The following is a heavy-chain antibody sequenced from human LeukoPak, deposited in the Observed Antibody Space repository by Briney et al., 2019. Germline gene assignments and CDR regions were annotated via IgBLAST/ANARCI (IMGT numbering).Heavy chain of an antibody. CDR3: AKELNYYDSSGYGDY. J-gene: IGHJ4*02. Sequence: GGSLRLSCAASGFTFSSYAMSWVRQAPGKGLEWVSAISGSGGSTYYADSVKGRFTISRDNSKNTPYLQMNSLRAEDTAVYYCAKELNYYDSSGYGDYWGQGTLVTVSS. CDR2: ISGSGGST. CDR1: GFTFSSYA. V-gene: IGHV3-23*01. D-gene: IGHD3-22*01.